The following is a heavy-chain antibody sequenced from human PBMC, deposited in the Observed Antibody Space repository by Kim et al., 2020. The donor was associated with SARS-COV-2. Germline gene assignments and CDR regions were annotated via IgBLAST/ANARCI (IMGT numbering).Heavy chain of an antibody. CDR3: AGNWGLHY. Sequence: SETLSLTCAVYGGSFSGYYWSWIRQPPGKGLEWIGEINHSGSTNYNPSLKSRVTISVDTSKNQFSLKLSSVTAADTAVYYCAGNWGLHYWGQGTLVTVSS. J-gene: IGHJ4*02. V-gene: IGHV4-34*01. CDR2: INHSGST. D-gene: IGHD7-27*01. CDR1: GGSFSGYY.